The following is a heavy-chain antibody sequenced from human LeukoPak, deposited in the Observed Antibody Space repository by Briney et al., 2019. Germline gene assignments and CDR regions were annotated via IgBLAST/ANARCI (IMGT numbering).Heavy chain of an antibody. J-gene: IGHJ6*03. CDR1: GFTFRSYA. D-gene: IGHD1-14*01. Sequence: GGSLRLSCAASGFTFRSYAMHWVRQAPGKGLEWAALISYAGNIKYYADSVKGRFIISRDNSKNTLYLQMNSLRAEDTAVYYCARDPQFPDNYYYYMDVWGKGTTVTVSS. CDR3: ARDPQFPDNYYYYMDV. V-gene: IGHV3-30*04. CDR2: ISYAGNIK.